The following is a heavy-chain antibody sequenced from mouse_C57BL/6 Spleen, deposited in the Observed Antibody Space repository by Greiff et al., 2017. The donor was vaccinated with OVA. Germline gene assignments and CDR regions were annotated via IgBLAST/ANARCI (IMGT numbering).Heavy chain of an antibody. D-gene: IGHD2-5*01. V-gene: IGHV1-54*01. J-gene: IGHJ3*01. CDR3: ARGDYSNSAWFAY. CDR2: INPGSGGT. Sequence: VQLKESGAELVRPGTSVKVSCKASGYAFTNYLIEWVKQRPGQGLEWIGVINPGSGGTNYNEKFKGKATLTADKSSSTAYMQLSSLTSEDSAVYFCARGDYSNSAWFAYWGQGTLVTVSA. CDR1: GYAFTNYL.